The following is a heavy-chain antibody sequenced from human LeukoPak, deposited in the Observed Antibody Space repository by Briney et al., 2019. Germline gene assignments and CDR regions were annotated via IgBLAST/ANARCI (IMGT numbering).Heavy chain of an antibody. CDR2: ISWNSDRI. Sequence: PGGSLRLSCAASGFIFDDYAMHWVRQAPGKGLEWVSGISWNSDRIDYANSVKGRFTISRDNSKNTLYLQMNSLRAEDTAVYYCAKDASYFYDTSGYYDYWGQGTLGTVSS. CDR1: GFIFDDYA. V-gene: IGHV3-9*01. D-gene: IGHD3-22*01. CDR3: AKDASYFYDTSGYYDY. J-gene: IGHJ4*02.